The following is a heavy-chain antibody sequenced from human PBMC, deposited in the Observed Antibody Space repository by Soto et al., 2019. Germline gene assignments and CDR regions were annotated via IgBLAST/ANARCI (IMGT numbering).Heavy chain of an antibody. Sequence: GESLKISCKGSGYSFTSYWIGWVRQMPGKGLEWMGIIYPGESDTRYSPSFQGQVTISADKSISTAYLQWSSLKASDTAMYYCARTLYGPGDAFDIWGQGTMVTVSS. D-gene: IGHD2-8*01. CDR3: ARTLYGPGDAFDI. CDR2: IYPGESDT. J-gene: IGHJ3*02. V-gene: IGHV5-51*01. CDR1: GYSFTSYW.